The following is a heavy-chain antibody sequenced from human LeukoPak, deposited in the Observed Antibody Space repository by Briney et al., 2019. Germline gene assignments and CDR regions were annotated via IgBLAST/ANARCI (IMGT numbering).Heavy chain of an antibody. J-gene: IGHJ3*02. V-gene: IGHV4-38-2*02. CDR1: GGSISSGFY. D-gene: IGHD2-2*01. Sequence: SETLSLTCTVSGGSISSGFYWGWIRQPPGKGLEWIGSIFHSGSTYYNPSLKSRVTISVDTSKNQFSLKLSSVTAADTAVYYCASLPTSLAFDIWGQGTMVTVSS. CDR3: ASLPTSLAFDI. CDR2: IFHSGST.